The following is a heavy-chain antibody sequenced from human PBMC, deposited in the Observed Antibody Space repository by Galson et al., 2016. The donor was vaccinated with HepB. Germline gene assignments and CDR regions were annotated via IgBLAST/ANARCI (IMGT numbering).Heavy chain of an antibody. CDR3: ARAYDNYGDEYFYGLDV. CDR1: GYTFMTYG. J-gene: IGHJ6*02. D-gene: IGHD4-17*01. Sequence: QSGAEVKKPGESLKISCKASGYTFMTYGISWVRQAPGQGLEWMGRISVNNGNTNYAQKFQGRVFMTTDTATSTAYLEVRGLRSDDTAVYYCARAYDNYGDEYFYGLDVWGQGTTVTVSS. CDR2: ISVNNGNT. V-gene: IGHV1-18*01.